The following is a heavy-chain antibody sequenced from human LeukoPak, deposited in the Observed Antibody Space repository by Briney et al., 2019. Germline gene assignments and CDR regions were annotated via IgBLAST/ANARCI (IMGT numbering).Heavy chain of an antibody. CDR3: ARGHHDYYDSSGYDREAFDI. CDR1: GFTFDDYA. Sequence: GGSLRLSCAASGFTFDDYAMHWVRQAPGKGLEWVSLISWDGGSTYYADSVKGRFSISRDNAKNSLYLQMNSLRAEDTALYHCARGHHDYYDSSGYDREAFDIWGQGTMVTVSS. D-gene: IGHD3-22*01. CDR2: ISWDGGST. J-gene: IGHJ3*02. V-gene: IGHV3-43D*03.